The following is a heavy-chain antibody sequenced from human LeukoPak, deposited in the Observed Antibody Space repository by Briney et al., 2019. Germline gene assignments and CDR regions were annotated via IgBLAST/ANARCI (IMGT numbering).Heavy chain of an antibody. J-gene: IGHJ5*02. CDR1: GGTFSSYA. CDR2: IIPIFGTA. V-gene: IGHV1-69*13. D-gene: IGHD3-22*01. CDR3: ARDYYDSSPHWFDP. Sequence: SVKVSCKASGGTFSSYAISWVRQAPGQGLEWKGGIIPIFGTANYAQKFQGRVTITADESTSTAYMELSSLRSEDTAVYYCARDYYDSSPHWFDPWGQGTLVTVSS.